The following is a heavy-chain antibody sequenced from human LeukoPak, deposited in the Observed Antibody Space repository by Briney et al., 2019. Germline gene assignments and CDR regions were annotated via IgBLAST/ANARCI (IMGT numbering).Heavy chain of an antibody. J-gene: IGHJ1*01. D-gene: IGHD3-22*01. V-gene: IGHV3-30*04. Sequence: GGSLRLSCAASGFTFSSYAMHWVRQAPGKGLEWVAVISYDGSNKYYADSVKGRFTISRDNSKNTLYLQMNSLRAEDTAVYYCARSPHPFYDSSGSGLPTEYFQHWGQGTLVTVSS. CDR3: ARSPHPFYDSSGSGLPTEYFQH. CDR1: GFTFSSYA. CDR2: ISYDGSNK.